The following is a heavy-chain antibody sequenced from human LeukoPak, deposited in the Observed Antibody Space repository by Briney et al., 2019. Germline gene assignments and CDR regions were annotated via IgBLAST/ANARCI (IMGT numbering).Heavy chain of an antibody. V-gene: IGHV4-4*07. Sequence: SETLSLTCTVSGGFISSYYWSWIRQPAGKGLEWIGRIYTSGSTNYNPSLKSRVTMSVDTSKNQFSLKLSSVTAADTAVYYCASTAVVVAATSDAFDIWGQGTMVTVSS. CDR2: IYTSGST. D-gene: IGHD2-15*01. CDR1: GGFISSYY. J-gene: IGHJ3*02. CDR3: ASTAVVVAATSDAFDI.